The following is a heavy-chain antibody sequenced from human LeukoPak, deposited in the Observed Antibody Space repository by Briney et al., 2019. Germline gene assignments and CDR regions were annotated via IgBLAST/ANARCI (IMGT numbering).Heavy chain of an antibody. CDR3: AKDRDGGSNTRAKGFDY. V-gene: IGHV3-23*01. D-gene: IGHD1-26*01. CDR2: ISAGGGTT. J-gene: IGHJ4*02. Sequence: PPGGSLRLSCAASGFSFSTYAMSWVRQAPGGGLEWVSAISAGGGTTYYADSVKGRFTISRDKSRSTLYLQMNSLRAEDTAVYYCAKDRDGGSNTRAKGFDYWGQGTLVTVSS. CDR1: GFSFSTYA.